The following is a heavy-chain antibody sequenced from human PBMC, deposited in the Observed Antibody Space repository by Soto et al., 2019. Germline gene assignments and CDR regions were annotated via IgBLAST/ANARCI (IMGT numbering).Heavy chain of an antibody. V-gene: IGHV3-48*03. J-gene: IGHJ6*02. CDR2: ISSSGSTI. CDR3: TGDGGGGAVRAAPYGMDV. CDR1: GFTFSSYE. Sequence: GGSLRLSCAASGFTFSSYEMNWVRQAPGKGLEWVSYISSSGSTIYYADSVKGRFTISRDNAKNTLYLQMNSLRAEETADDYFTGDGGGGAVRAAPYGMDVWGQGTTVTVSS. D-gene: IGHD2-2*01.